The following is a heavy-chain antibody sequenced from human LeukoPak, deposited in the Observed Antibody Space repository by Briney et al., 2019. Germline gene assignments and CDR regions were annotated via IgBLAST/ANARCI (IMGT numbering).Heavy chain of an antibody. V-gene: IGHV3-23*01. CDR1: GFTFSSYA. J-gene: IGHJ6*02. Sequence: GGSLRLSCAASGFTFSSYAMSWVRQAPGKGLEWVSAISGSGGSTYYADSVKGRFTISRDNSKNTLYLQMNSLRAEDTAVYYCAKSLWGSGSFAYYYYGMDVWGQGTTVTVSS. CDR2: ISGSGGST. CDR3: AKSLWGSGSFAYYYYGMDV. D-gene: IGHD3-10*01.